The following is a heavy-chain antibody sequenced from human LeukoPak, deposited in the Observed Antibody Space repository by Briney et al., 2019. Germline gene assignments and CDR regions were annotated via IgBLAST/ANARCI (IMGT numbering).Heavy chain of an antibody. Sequence: PGGSLRLSCAASGFTVSSNYMSWVRQTPGKGLEWVSILYSAGATYYADSVRGRFTISRDSSKNTVCLQMNSLRAEDTAVYYCASGGMGARKYYSDPSHYWGQGTLVTVSS. D-gene: IGHD3-10*01. CDR1: GFTVSSNY. V-gene: IGHV3-53*01. CDR2: LYSAGAT. CDR3: ASGGMGARKYYSDPSHY. J-gene: IGHJ4*02.